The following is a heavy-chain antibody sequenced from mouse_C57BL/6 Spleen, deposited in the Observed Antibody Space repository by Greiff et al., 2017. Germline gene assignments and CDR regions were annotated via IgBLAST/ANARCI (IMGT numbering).Heavy chain of an antibody. J-gene: IGHJ3*01. V-gene: IGHV2-2*01. CDR3: ARERESKDSSGYEAWFAY. D-gene: IGHD3-2*02. CDR2: IWSGGST. Sequence: QVQLQQSGPGLVQPSQSLSITCTVSGFSLTSYGVHWVRQSPGKGLEWLGGIWSGGSTDYNAAFISRLSISKDNSKIQVFFKMNSLQADDTAIYYCARERESKDSSGYEAWFAYWGQGTLVTVSA. CDR1: GFSLTSYG.